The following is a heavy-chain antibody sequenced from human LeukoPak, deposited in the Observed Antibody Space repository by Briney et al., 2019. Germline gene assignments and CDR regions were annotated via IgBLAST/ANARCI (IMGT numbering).Heavy chain of an antibody. Sequence: PGGSLRLSCAASGFTFSSYWMSWVRQAPGKGLEWVANIKQDGSEKYYVDSVKGRFTISRDNAKNSLYLQMNRLRAEDTAVYYSARDHVRLVGSPPDVWGQGTTVTVSS. D-gene: IGHD3-10*02. CDR2: IKQDGSEK. CDR1: GFTFSSYW. V-gene: IGHV3-7*01. J-gene: IGHJ6*02. CDR3: ARDHVRLVGSPPDV.